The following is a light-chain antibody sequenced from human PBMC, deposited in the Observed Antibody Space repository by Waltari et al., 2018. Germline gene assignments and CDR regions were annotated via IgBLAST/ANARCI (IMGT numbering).Light chain of an antibody. CDR1: SLRTYS. J-gene: IGLJ2*01. Sequence: SSELTQDPAVSVALGQTVRITFQGDSLRTYSSDWDQQRPGQAPILVLFSKDDRPSGIPDRFSGSSSRDTASLTITGTQAEDEADYYCASRDPTANAVVFGGGTKLTVL. CDR2: SKD. CDR3: ASRDPTANAVV. V-gene: IGLV3-19*01.